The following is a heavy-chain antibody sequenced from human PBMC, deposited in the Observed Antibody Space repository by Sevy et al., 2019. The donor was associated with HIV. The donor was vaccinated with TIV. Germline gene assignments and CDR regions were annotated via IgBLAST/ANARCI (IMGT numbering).Heavy chain of an antibody. V-gene: IGHV3-48*02. J-gene: IGHJ4*02. D-gene: IGHD1-26*01. CDR2: ISSSFTV. Sequence: GGSLRLSCVASGFTFSSDSLNWVRQAPGKGLECVSYISSSFTVYYADSVKGRFTISRDKAKTSLYLQMNSLRDEDTAVYYCARVGGASEWGYYFDYWGQGTLVTVSS. CDR1: GFTFSSDS. CDR3: ARVGGASEWGYYFDY.